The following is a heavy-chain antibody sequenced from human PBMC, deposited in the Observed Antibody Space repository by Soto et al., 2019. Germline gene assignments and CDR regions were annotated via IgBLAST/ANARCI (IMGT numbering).Heavy chain of an antibody. V-gene: IGHV1-69*13. J-gene: IGHJ5*02. Sequence: ASVKVSCKASGGTFSSYAISWVRQAPGQGLEWMGGIIPIFGTANYAQKFQGRVTITADESTSTAYMELSSLRSEDTAVYYCARDTGYRSAENWFDHWGQGTLATVSS. CDR1: GGTFSSYA. D-gene: IGHD6-25*01. CDR3: ARDTGYRSAENWFDH. CDR2: IIPIFGTA.